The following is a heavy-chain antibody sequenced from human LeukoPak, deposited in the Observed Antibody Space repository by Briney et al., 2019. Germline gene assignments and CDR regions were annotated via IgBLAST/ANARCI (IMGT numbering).Heavy chain of an antibody. D-gene: IGHD6-6*01. CDR1: GFTFSSYS. CDR3: ARDFGGSSSGY. J-gene: IGHJ4*02. V-gene: IGHV3-21*01. CDR2: ISSSSSYI. Sequence: GRSLSLSCAASGFTFSSYSMNWVSQASAKGLEWVSSISSSSSYIYYADSVKGRFTISRDNAKNSLYLQMNSLRAEDTAVYYCARDFGGSSSGYWGQGTLVTVSS.